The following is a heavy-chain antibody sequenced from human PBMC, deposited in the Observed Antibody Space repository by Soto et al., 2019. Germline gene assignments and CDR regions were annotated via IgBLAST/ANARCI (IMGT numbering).Heavy chain of an antibody. D-gene: IGHD5-12*01. V-gene: IGHV4-61*01. CDR1: DGSVSSGSYY. J-gene: IGHJ4*02. Sequence: QAQLQESGPGLVKPSETLSLTCTVSDGSVSSGSYYWTWIRQPPGKGLEWIGYISSSVSSLYYPSLKTRVIISVETSMNQFSLKLSSVTAADTAVYYCARDSLALFDSWGQGTLVTVSS. CDR2: ISSSVSS. CDR3: ARDSLALFDS.